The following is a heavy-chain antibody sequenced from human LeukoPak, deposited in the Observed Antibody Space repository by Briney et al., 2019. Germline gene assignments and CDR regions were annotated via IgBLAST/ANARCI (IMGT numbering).Heavy chain of an antibody. Sequence: HSGGSLRLSCAASGFTFSSYGMHWVRQAPGKGLEWVAVIWYDGSNKYYADSVKGRFTISRDNSKNTLYLQMNSLRAEDTAVYYCAREVMTTVTALGYWGQGTLVTVSS. J-gene: IGHJ4*02. D-gene: IGHD4-17*01. V-gene: IGHV3-33*01. CDR2: IWYDGSNK. CDR3: AREVMTTVTALGY. CDR1: GFTFSSYG.